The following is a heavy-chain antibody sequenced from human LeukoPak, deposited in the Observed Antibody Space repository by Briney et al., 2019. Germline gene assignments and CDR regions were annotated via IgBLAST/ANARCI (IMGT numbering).Heavy chain of an antibody. Sequence: KTSQTLSLTCTVSGGSISSASYYWSWIRQPAGKGLEWIGYIYYSGSTNYNPSLKSRVTISVDTSKNQFSLKLSSVTAADTAVYYCARGRITIFGVVTRGFDPWGQGTLVTVSS. CDR2: IYYSGST. D-gene: IGHD3-3*01. J-gene: IGHJ5*02. CDR3: ARGRITIFGVVTRGFDP. V-gene: IGHV4-61*10. CDR1: GGSISSASYY.